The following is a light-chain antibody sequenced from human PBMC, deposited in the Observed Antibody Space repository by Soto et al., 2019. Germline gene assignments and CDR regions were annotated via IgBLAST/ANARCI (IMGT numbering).Light chain of an antibody. J-gene: IGKJ5*01. CDR1: QRINTNY. V-gene: IGKV3-20*01. CDR2: GAS. Sequence: LPLVPCQLSLSTVARAALSGMASQRINTNYLAWYQQKPGQAPRLLISGASIRATATPDRFSGSGSGTDFTLTIAGLEPADSGMYYCQQYSGSPITFGQGTRLEIK. CDR3: QQYSGSPIT.